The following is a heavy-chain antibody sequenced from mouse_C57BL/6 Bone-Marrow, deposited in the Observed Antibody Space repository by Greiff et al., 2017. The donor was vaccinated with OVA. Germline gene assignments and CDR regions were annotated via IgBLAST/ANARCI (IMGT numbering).Heavy chain of an antibody. V-gene: IGHV5-6*02. Sequence: DVKLVESGGDLVKPGGSLKLSCAASGFTFSSYGMSWVRQTPDKRLEWVATISSGGSYTYYPDSVKGRFTISRDNAKNTLYLQMSSLKSGDTAMYYCARLETSPVSSWNWGQGTTLTVSS. CDR2: ISSGGSYT. J-gene: IGHJ2*01. CDR1: GFTFSSYG. D-gene: IGHD1-1*01. CDR3: ARLETSPVSSWN.